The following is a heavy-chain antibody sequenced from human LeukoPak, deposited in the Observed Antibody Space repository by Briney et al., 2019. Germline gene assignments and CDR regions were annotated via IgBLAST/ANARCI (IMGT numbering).Heavy chain of an antibody. CDR3: ARDFHVVVVTATYYYGMDV. D-gene: IGHD2-21*02. J-gene: IGHJ6*02. CDR2: ISSSSSYI. Sequence: GSLRLSCAASGFTFSSYSMSWVRQAPGKGLEWVSSISSSSSYIYYADSVKGRFTISRDNAKNSLYLQMNSLRAEDTAVYYCARDFHVVVVTATYYYGMDVWGQGTTVTVSS. CDR1: GFTFSSYS. V-gene: IGHV3-21*01.